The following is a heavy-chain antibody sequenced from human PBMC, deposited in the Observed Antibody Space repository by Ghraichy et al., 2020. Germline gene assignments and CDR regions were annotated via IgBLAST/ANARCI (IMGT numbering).Heavy chain of an antibody. CDR2: INPNTGNT. CDR1: GYTFTSYY. Sequence: ASVKVSCKTSGYTFTSYYIHWVRQAPGQGLEWMGRINPNTGNTKFAQNFLGRVTMTMDTSIKTAYMEFSSLRADDTAVYFCARDGLYSSVCADNWGQGTLVTVSS. V-gene: IGHV1-2*06. D-gene: IGHD3-22*01. CDR3: ARDGLYSSVCADN. J-gene: IGHJ1*01.